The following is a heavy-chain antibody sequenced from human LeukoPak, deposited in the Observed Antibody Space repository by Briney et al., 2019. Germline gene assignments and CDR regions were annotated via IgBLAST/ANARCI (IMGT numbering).Heavy chain of an antibody. CDR1: GFTFSSYE. J-gene: IGHJ4*02. CDR2: IRSTGSLI. Sequence: GGSLRLSCAASGFTFSSYEMNWVRQAPGKGLEWVSYIRSTGSLIFYADSVEGRFTISRDNAKNTLYLQMNSLKTEDTAVYYCWSGLDYWGQGILVTVSS. D-gene: IGHD3/OR15-3a*01. CDR3: WSGLDY. V-gene: IGHV3-48*03.